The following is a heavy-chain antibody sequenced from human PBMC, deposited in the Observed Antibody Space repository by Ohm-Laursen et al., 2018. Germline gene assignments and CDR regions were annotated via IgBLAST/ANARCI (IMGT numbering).Heavy chain of an antibody. CDR3: ARGGAFLDY. CDR1: GGSISSYY. Sequence: TLSLTCTVSGGSISSYYWSWIRQPPGKGLEWIGYIYYSGITNYNPSLKSRITMSVDTSKNQFSLRLSSVTAADTAVYYCARGGAFLDYWGQGALVTVS. V-gene: IGHV4-59*01. D-gene: IGHD1-26*01. J-gene: IGHJ4*02. CDR2: IYYSGIT.